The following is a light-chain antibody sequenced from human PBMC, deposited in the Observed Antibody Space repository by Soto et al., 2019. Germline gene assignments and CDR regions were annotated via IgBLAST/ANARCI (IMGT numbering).Light chain of an antibody. CDR3: QQSYSTPRT. CDR2: AXX. V-gene: IGKV1-39*01. Sequence: DIQMTHSPSTLSASVGDRFTITCRASQDIRNDLGWYHHRSGMXXXXXXXAXXXXHSGVPTRFRGSGSGTDFPLTISSLQPEDFATYYRQQSYSTPRTFGQGTKVDIK. CDR1: QDIRND. J-gene: IGKJ1*01.